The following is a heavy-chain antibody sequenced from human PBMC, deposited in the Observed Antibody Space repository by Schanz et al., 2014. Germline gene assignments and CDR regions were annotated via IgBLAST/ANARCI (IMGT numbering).Heavy chain of an antibody. J-gene: IGHJ4*02. D-gene: IGHD6-13*01. Sequence: QLQLQESGPGLVKPPETLSLTCTVSGGSISSTTNYWGWIRQPPGKGLEWIGSIFYSGSTYYNPSPKGGATIPEEMPKRIFSLTLLSVTAADTAVYYCARHGRSSTWYEYWGRGTLVTVSS. CDR2: IFYSGST. V-gene: IGHV4-39*01. CDR3: ARHGRSSTWYEY. CDR1: GGSISSTTNY.